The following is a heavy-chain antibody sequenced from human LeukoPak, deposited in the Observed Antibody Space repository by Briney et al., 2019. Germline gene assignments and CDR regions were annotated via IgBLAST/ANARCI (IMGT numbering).Heavy chain of an antibody. CDR2: IHFSGST. CDR1: GYSISSAYY. J-gene: IGHJ4*02. V-gene: IGHV4-38-2*02. Sequence: SETLSLTCTVSGYSISSAYYWGWIRQSPGQGLEWIGYIHFSGSTDYNPSLKSRIAISVDTSENQFSLKVSSATAADTAVYYCARAFYGGNLDYWGQGSLVTVSS. CDR3: ARAFYGGNLDY. D-gene: IGHD4-23*01.